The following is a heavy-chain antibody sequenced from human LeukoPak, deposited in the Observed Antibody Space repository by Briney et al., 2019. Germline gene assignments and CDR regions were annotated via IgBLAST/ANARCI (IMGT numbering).Heavy chain of an antibody. D-gene: IGHD3-22*01. CDR1: GFTFSSYG. CDR3: ARNYYDSSAYSGV. V-gene: IGHV3-21*01. Sequence: GSLRLSCAASGFTFSSYGMHWVRQAPGKGLEWVSSISSSSSYIKYADSVKGRFTISRDNAVNSLYLQMNSLRAEDTAVYYCARNYYDSSAYSGVWDQGTLVTVSS. J-gene: IGHJ4*02. CDR2: ISSSSSYI.